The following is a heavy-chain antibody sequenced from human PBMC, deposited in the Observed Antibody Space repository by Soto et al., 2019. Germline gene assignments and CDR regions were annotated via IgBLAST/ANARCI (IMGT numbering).Heavy chain of an antibody. D-gene: IGHD3-22*01. CDR1: GFTFSGYG. J-gene: IGHJ4*02. CDR2: ISYDGSDK. CDR3: AKDYFDTSGSPYYFDN. V-gene: IGHV3-30*18. Sequence: QVQLVESGGGVVQPGRSLRLSCAASGFTFSGYGMHWVRQAPGKGLEWVAVISYDGSDKDYADSVKGRFTISRDNSKNTLSLQMSSLRAEDTALYYCAKDYFDTSGSPYYFDNWGQGTLVTVSS.